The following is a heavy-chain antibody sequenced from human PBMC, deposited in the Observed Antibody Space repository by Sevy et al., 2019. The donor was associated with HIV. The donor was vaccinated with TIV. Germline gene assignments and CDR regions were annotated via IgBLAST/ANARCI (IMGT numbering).Heavy chain of an antibody. CDR1: GFSLNSYW. V-gene: IGHV3-7*01. Sequence: GESLKISCAASGFSLNSYWMSWVRQAPGKGLEWVANIKQDGSVKYYVDSVKGRFTISRDNARNLLYLHMNSLRAEDTALYYCVRAIAADGSFWGQGTLVTVSS. D-gene: IGHD6-13*01. CDR2: IKQDGSVK. CDR3: VRAIAADGSF. J-gene: IGHJ4*02.